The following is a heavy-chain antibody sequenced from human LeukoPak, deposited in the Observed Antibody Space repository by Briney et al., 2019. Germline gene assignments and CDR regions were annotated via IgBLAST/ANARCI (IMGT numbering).Heavy chain of an antibody. CDR1: GFTFSSYA. CDR3: ARGDDSSGTIFDY. Sequence: GGSLRLSCAASGFTFSSYAMHWVRQAPGKGLEWVAVISYDGSNKYFADSVKGRLTISRDNSKNTLYLQMNSLRAEDTAVYYCARGDDSSGTIFDYWGQGTLVTVSS. D-gene: IGHD3-22*01. CDR2: ISYDGSNK. V-gene: IGHV3-30-3*01. J-gene: IGHJ4*02.